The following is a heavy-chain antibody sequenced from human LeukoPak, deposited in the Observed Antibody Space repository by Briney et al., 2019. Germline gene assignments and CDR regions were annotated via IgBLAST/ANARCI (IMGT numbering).Heavy chain of an antibody. D-gene: IGHD7-27*01. CDR1: GDSVSSNSAA. V-gene: IGHV6-1*01. CDR2: TYYRSKRSKCYN. Sequence: SQTLSLTCAISGDSVSSNSAAWNWIRQSPSRGLEWLGRTYYRSKRSKCYNDYAVSVKSRITINPDTSKNQFSLQLNSVTPEDTAVYYCARSGAYFDYWGQGTLVTVSS. CDR3: ARSGAYFDY. J-gene: IGHJ4*02.